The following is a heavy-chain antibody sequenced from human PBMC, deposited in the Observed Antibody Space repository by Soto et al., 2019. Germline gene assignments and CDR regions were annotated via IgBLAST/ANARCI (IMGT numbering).Heavy chain of an antibody. CDR1: GGSINSSKY. Sequence: SETLSLTCSVSGGSINSSKYWAWVRQSPGRGLECIATISYGGSTHYNPSLQSRVTISVDASKNHFALRLISPTAADTSTYFCARDTFQGIRWYYPLDCWGTGTLVTLSS. CDR2: ISYGGST. J-gene: IGHJ4*02. V-gene: IGHV4-39*02. D-gene: IGHD2-15*01. CDR3: ARDTFQGIRWYYPLDC.